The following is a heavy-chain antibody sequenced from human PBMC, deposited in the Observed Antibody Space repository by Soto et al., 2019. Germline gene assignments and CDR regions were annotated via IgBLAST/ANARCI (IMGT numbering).Heavy chain of an antibody. D-gene: IGHD2-2*01. V-gene: IGHV4-31*03. CDR1: GDSISGGASF. CDR3: AKLSCTSSTCYFPGWFDP. Sequence: SETLSLTSTVSGDSISGGASFWSWIRQPPGKGLEWIANVYYSGSSYYNPSLKSRLTISVDTTKNQFSLQLKSMTAADTAVYYCAKLSCTSSTCYFPGWFDPWGQGTLVTVSS. J-gene: IGHJ5*02. CDR2: VYYSGSS.